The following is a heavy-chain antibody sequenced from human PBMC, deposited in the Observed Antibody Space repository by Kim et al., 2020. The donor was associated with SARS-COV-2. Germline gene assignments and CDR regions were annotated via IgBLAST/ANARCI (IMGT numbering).Heavy chain of an antibody. V-gene: IGHV3-23*01. CDR3: AKDRGNDYGDKNDF. Sequence: GGSLRLSCAASGFTFSRYAMSWVRQAPGKGLEWVSTISGSGGRTYYAHPVKGRFTISRDNSKNTLYQQMNSLRAEDTAVYYCAKDRGNDYGDKNDFWGQGTLVTVSS. CDR1: GFTFSRYA. D-gene: IGHD4-17*01. J-gene: IGHJ4*02. CDR2: ISGSGGRT.